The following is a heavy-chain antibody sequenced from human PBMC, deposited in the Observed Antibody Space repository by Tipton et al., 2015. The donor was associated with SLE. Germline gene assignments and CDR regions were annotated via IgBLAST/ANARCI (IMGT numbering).Heavy chain of an antibody. D-gene: IGHD2-8*01. CDR2: INPGGGGT. CDR1: GYTFTAYY. J-gene: IGHJ4*02. V-gene: IGHV1-46*01. Sequence: QSGAEVKKPGASVKVSCKSSGYTFTAYYMHWVRQAPGQGPEWMGIINPGGGGTNYAQKFQGRVTMAMDTSTTTVYMELNSLRSDDTAVYYCAREAPNTCYFDSWGQGTLVTVSS. CDR3: AREAPNTCYFDS.